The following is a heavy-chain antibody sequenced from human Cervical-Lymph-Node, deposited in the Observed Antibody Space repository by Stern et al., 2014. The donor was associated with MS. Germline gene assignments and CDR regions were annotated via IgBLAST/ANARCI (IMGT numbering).Heavy chain of an antibody. Sequence: EVQLVESGGGLVQPGRSLRLSCTASGFTFDDYAMHWVRQTPGKGLEWVSGISWKSTMVHYADSVRGRFPISRDNAKNSLYLQMNSLRPEDTALYYCAISQLWVFGYFDYWGQGSLVTVSS. D-gene: IGHD1-1*01. CDR3: AISQLWVFGYFDY. J-gene: IGHJ4*02. CDR2: ISWKSTMV. CDR1: GFTFDDYA. V-gene: IGHV3-9*01.